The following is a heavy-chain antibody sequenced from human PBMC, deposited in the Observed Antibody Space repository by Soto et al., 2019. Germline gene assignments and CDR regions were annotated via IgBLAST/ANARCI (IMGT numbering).Heavy chain of an antibody. CDR2: IYWDDDK. Sequence: QITLKESGPTLVKPTQTLTLTCTFSGFSLSTSGVGVGWIRQPPGKALEWLALIYWDDDKRYSPSLKSRLTITKDTSKNQVFLTMTNMDPVDTSTYYCAHKGSHYDCWSGYHRNNWFDPWGQGNLVTSSS. CDR3: AHKGSHYDCWSGYHRNNWFDP. CDR1: GFSLSTSGVG. V-gene: IGHV2-5*02. J-gene: IGHJ5*02. D-gene: IGHD3-3*01.